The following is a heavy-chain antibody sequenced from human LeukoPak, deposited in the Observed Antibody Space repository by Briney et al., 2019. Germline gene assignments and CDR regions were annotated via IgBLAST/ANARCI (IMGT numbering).Heavy chain of an antibody. D-gene: IGHD6-19*01. CDR3: ARVRVGAVADY. CDR1: GGSISSGSYY. Sequence: SETLSLTCTVSGGSISSGSYYWSWIRQPAGKGLEWIGRIYSSGSTNYNPSLKSRVTISVDTSKNQFSLKLRSVTATDTAVYYCARVRVGAVADYWGQGTLVTVSS. J-gene: IGHJ4*02. CDR2: IYSSGST. V-gene: IGHV4-61*02.